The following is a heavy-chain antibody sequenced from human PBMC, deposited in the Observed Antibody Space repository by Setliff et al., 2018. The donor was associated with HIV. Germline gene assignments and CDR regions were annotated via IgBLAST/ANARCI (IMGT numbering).Heavy chain of an antibody. V-gene: IGHV1-46*01. CDR1: GYTFTSYD. CDR2: INPSGGST. Sequence: GASVKVSCKASGYTFTSYDINWVRQATGQGLEWMGIINPSGGSTYYAQKFQGRVTMPWDTSTSTVYMELSSLRSEDTAVYYCARAPYYDRSGYPGANDAFDIWGQGTMVTVSS. CDR3: ARAPYYDRSGYPGANDAFDI. D-gene: IGHD3-22*01. J-gene: IGHJ3*02.